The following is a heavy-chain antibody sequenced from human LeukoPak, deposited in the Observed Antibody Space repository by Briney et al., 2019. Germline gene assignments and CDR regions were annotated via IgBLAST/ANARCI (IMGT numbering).Heavy chain of an antibody. Sequence: GGSLRLSCEASGFTVSSNYMSWVRQAPGKGLEWVSVIYSGGSTYYADSVKGRFTISRDNSKNTLYLQVNSLRVEDSAVYYCARQWYSFYGMDVWGQGTTVTVPS. CDR2: IYSGGST. V-gene: IGHV3-66*04. CDR3: ARQWYSFYGMDV. CDR1: GFTVSSNY. D-gene: IGHD2-15*01. J-gene: IGHJ6*02.